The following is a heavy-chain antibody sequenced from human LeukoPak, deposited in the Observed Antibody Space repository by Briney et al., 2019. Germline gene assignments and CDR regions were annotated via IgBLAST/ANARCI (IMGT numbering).Heavy chain of an antibody. V-gene: IGHV3-30*18. CDR2: ISYDGSNK. D-gene: IGHD1-14*01. J-gene: IGHJ3*02. CDR3: AKLPTGTGTLAFDI. CDR1: GFTFSSYG. Sequence: GGSLRLSCAASGFTFSSYGMHWVRQAPGKGLEWVAVISYDGSNKYYADSVKGRFTISRDNSKNTLFLQMNSLRAEDTAVYYCAKLPTGTGTLAFDIWGQGTMVTVSS.